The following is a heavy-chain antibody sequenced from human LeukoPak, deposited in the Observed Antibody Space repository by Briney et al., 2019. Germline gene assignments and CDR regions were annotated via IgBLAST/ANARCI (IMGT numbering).Heavy chain of an antibody. CDR1: GYTFTSYD. D-gene: IGHD2-15*01. CDR2: MNPKSGNT. CDR3: ARDTGCSGGSCYSFYDY. Sequence: ASVKVSCKASGYTFTSYDINWVRQATGQGLEWMGWMNPKSGNTGYAQKFQGRVTMTRNTSISTAFMELSSLRSEDTAVYYCARDTGCSGGSCYSFYDYWGQGTLVTVSS. V-gene: IGHV1-8*01. J-gene: IGHJ4*02.